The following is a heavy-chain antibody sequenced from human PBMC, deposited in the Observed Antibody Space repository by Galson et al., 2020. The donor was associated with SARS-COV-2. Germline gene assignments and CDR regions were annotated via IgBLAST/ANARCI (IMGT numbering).Heavy chain of an antibody. V-gene: IGHV4-59*08. D-gene: IGHD3-3*01. CDR3: ARHARITIFGVVIIDYMDV. CDR1: GGSISSYY. CDR2: IDNSGST. Sequence: SETLSLTCTVSGGSISSYYWSWIRQPTGTGLEWSGYIDNSGSTNYNPSLKSRVTISVDTSKNQFSLKLSSVTAADTAVYYCARHARITIFGVVIIDYMDVWGKGTTVTVSS. J-gene: IGHJ6*03.